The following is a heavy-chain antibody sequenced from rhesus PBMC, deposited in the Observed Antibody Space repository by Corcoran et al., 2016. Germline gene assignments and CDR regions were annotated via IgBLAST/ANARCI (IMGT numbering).Heavy chain of an antibody. D-gene: IGHD3-16*01. CDR3: ASVPDSGSYYYFDY. V-gene: IGHV4S14*01. CDR2: IYGRGGSN. Sequence: QVQLQESGPGLVKPSETLSLTCAVSGGSISGYNYWSWIRQPPGKGLEWIGSIYGRGGSNYLNPSLKSRVTLSVDTSKNQFSLKLSSVTAADTAVYYWASVPDSGSYYYFDYWGQGVLVTVSS. J-gene: IGHJ4*01. CDR1: GGSISGYNY.